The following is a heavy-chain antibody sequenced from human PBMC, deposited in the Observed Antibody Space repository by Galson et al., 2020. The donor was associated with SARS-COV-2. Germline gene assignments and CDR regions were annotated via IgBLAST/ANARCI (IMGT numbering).Heavy chain of an antibody. CDR2: IYYSGST. V-gene: IGHV4-39*01. J-gene: IGHJ4*02. CDR3: ARHSGVGATAYLDY. D-gene: IGHD1-26*01. Sequence: SETLSLTCTVSGGSISSSSYYWGWIRQPPGKGLEWIGSIYYSGSTYYNPSLKSRVTISVDTSKNQFSLKLSSVTAADTAVYYCARHSGVGATAYLDYWGQGTLVTVSS. CDR1: GGSISSSSYY.